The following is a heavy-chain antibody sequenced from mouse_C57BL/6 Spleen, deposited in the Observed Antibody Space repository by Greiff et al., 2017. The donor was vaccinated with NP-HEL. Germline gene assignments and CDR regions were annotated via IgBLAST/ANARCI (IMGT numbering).Heavy chain of an antibody. CDR2: IYPGDGDT. D-gene: IGHD1-1*01. CDR3: AREDYGSSYGSYYYAMDY. J-gene: IGHJ4*01. Sequence: QVQLKQSGPELVKPGASVKISCKASGYAFSSSWMNWVKQRPGKGLEWIGRIYPGDGDTNYNGKFKGKATLTADKSSSTAYMQLSSLTSEDSAVYFCAREDYGSSYGSYYYAMDYWGQGTSVTVSS. V-gene: IGHV1-82*01. CDR1: GYAFSSSW.